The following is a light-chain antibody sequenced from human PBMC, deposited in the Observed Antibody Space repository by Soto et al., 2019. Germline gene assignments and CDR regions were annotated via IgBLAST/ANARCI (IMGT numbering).Light chain of an antibody. J-gene: IGKJ1*01. CDR1: QSVSSRS. Sequence: EIVLTQSPGTLSLSPGERTTLSCRASQSVSSRSLAWYQQKPGQAPRLLIYGASNRATGIPDRFSGSGSGTDFTLTISRLEPEDFAVYYCQQYGSSPRTFGQVTKVEIK. CDR2: GAS. V-gene: IGKV3-20*01. CDR3: QQYGSSPRT.